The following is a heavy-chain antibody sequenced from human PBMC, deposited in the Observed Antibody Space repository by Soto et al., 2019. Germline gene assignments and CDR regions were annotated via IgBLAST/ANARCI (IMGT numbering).Heavy chain of an antibody. D-gene: IGHD5-12*01. Sequence: QVQLVQSGAEVKQPGASVKVSYKASGYTFTNYGVSWVRQAPGQGLEWMGWISANNGNTKYAQKFQGRVTMTTDTSTSTVYMELRSLRSDDTAVYFCARVEMLGYSSDYWGQGTLVTVSS. V-gene: IGHV1-18*01. J-gene: IGHJ4*02. CDR3: ARVEMLGYSSDY. CDR2: ISANNGNT. CDR1: GYTFTNYG.